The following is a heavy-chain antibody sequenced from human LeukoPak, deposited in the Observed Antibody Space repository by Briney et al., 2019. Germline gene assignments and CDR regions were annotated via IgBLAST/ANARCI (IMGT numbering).Heavy chain of an antibody. CDR2: ISYSGST. CDR3: ARGFDSKSTYFDY. V-gene: IGHV4-59*11. D-gene: IGHD5-12*01. Sequence: SETLSLTCTVSGGSINTHYLNWIRQPPGKGLEWIGYISYSGSTNYNPSLKSRVTISVDTSKNQFFLMLSSVTAADTAVYYCARGFDSKSTYFDYWGQGTLVTVSS. CDR1: GGSINTHY. J-gene: IGHJ4*02.